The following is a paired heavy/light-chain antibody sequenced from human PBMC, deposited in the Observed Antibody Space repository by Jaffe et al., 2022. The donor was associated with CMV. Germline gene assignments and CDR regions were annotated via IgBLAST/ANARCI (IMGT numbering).Light chain of an antibody. CDR1: SLRSYY. V-gene: IGLV3-19*01. J-gene: IGLJ2*01. CDR2: GKN. Sequence: SSELTQDPAVSVALGQTVRITCQGDSLRSYYASWYQQKPGQAPVLVIYGKNNRPSGIPDRFSGSSSGNTASLTITGAQAEDEADYYCNSRDSSGKGVFGGGTKLTVL. CDR3: NSRDSSGKGV.
Heavy chain of an antibody. CDR2: INHSGST. CDR1: GGSFSGYY. D-gene: IGHD3-3*01. V-gene: IGHV4-34*01. J-gene: IGHJ5*02. CDR3: ASVHRITIFGVVHMAGWFDP. Sequence: QVQLQQWGAGLLKPSETLSLTCAVYGGSFSGYYWSWIRQPPGKGLEWIGEINHSGSTNYNPSLKSRVTISVDTSKNQFSLKLSSVTAADTAVYYCASVHRITIFGVVHMAGWFDPWGQGTLVTVSS.